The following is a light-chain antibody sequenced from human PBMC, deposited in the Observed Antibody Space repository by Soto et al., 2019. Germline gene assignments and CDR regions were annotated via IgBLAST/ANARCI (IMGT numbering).Light chain of an antibody. CDR1: SSDIGSYNL. Sequence: QSALTQPASVSGSPGQSITISCTGTSSDIGSYNLVSWYQQHPGKAPKLMIYEATKRPSGVSNRFSGSKSGNTASLTFSGLQADDEADYYCCLYASSSTFIFGGGTKVTVL. CDR2: EAT. V-gene: IGLV2-23*02. J-gene: IGLJ2*01. CDR3: CLYASSSTFI.